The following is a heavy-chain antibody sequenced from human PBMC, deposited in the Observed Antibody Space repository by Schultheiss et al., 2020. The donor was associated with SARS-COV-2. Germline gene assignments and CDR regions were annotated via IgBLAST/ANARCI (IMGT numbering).Heavy chain of an antibody. CDR2: IYYSGST. J-gene: IGHJ6*02. V-gene: IGHV4-59*12. D-gene: IGHD6-13*01. Sequence: SETLSLTCAVYGGSFSGYYWSWIRQPPGKGLEWIGYIYYSGSTYYNPSLKSRVTISVDTSKNQFALKLSSVTAADTAVYYCARSRYSSRPRRTYYYYGMDVWGQGTTVTVSS. CDR3: ARSRYSSRPRRTYYYYGMDV. CDR1: GGSFSGYY.